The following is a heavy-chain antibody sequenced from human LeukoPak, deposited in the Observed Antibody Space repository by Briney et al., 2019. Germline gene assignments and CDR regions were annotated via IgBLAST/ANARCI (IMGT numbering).Heavy chain of an antibody. V-gene: IGHV3-30*02. J-gene: IGHJ4*02. CDR1: GFTFSGYG. CDR2: IRYNGSNK. D-gene: IGHD2-15*01. CDR3: ARRPGDCSGNSWYTAPDY. Sequence: GGSLRLSCAASGFTFSGYGMHWVRQAAGKGLEWVAFIRYNGSNKYYADSVKGRFTISRDNSKNTLYLQLNSLRTEDTAVYYCARRPGDCSGNSWYTAPDYWGQGTLVTVS.